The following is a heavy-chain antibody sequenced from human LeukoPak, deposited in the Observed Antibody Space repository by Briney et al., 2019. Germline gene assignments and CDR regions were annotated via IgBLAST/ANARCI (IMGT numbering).Heavy chain of an antibody. CDR1: GYTFTSYY. CDR2: MNPNSGNT. V-gene: IGHV1-8*02. J-gene: IGHJ6*03. D-gene: IGHD4-11*01. Sequence: ASVKVSCKASGYTFTSYYMHWVRQAPGQGLEWMGWMNPNSGNTGYAQKFQGRVTMTRDTSISTAYMELSSLSSEDTAVYYCARDAVTTGSGAFYYYYMDVWGKGTTVTVSS. CDR3: ARDAVTTGSGAFYYYYMDV.